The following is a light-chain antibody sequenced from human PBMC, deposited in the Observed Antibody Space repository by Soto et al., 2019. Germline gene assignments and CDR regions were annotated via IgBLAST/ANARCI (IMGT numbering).Light chain of an antibody. V-gene: IGKV1-5*01. CDR2: DAS. CDR3: QQYTSFWT. CDR1: QSISSW. J-gene: IGKJ1*01. Sequence: DIQMTQSPSTLSASVGDRVTITCRASQSISSWLAWYQQKPGKAPKLLIYDASSLESGVPSRFSGSGSGTEFTLTISSLQPDDFATYYCQQYTSFWTFGQGNKVEIX.